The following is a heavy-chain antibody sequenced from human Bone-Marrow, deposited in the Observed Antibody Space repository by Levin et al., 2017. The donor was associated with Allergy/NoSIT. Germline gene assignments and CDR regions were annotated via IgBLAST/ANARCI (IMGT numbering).Heavy chain of an antibody. CDR2: IYYSGST. CDR1: GGSISSSSYY. V-gene: IGHV4-39*01. J-gene: IGHJ5*02. D-gene: IGHD5-18*01. CDR3: ATTVPGIQLWFNWFDP. Sequence: SQTLSLTCTVSGGSISSSSYYWGWIRQPPGKGLEWIGSIYYSGSTYYNPSLKSRVTISVDTSKNQFSLKLSSVTAADTAVYYCATTVPGIQLWFNWFDPWGQGTLVTVSS.